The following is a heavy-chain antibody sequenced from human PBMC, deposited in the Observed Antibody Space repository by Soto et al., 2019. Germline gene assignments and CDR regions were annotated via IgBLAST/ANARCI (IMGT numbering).Heavy chain of an antibody. D-gene: IGHD2-15*01. J-gene: IGHJ4*02. CDR2: ISYDGSNK. CDR3: AKGIVVVVAARGFDY. CDR1: GFTFSSYG. Sequence: GGSLRLSCAASGFTFSSYGMHWVRQAPGKGLEWVAVISYDGSNKYYADSMKGRFTISRDNSKNTLYLQMNSLRAEDTAVYYCAKGIVVVVAARGFDYWGQGTLVTVSS. V-gene: IGHV3-30*18.